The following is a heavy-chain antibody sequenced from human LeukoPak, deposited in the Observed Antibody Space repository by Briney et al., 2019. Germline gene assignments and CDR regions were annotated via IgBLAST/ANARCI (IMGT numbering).Heavy chain of an antibody. Sequence: GGSLRLSCAAAGFTFSNYDMSWVRQAPGKGLEWVSSISGSGNSRYYADSVKGRFTISRDHSKSTVYLEMNNLRAEDTAVYYCVKDSNRVIMILLPSFAYWGQGTLVTVST. J-gene: IGHJ4*02. V-gene: IGHV3-23*01. CDR3: VKDSNRVIMILLPSFAY. CDR2: ISGSGNSR. D-gene: IGHD3-16*01. CDR1: GFTFSNYD.